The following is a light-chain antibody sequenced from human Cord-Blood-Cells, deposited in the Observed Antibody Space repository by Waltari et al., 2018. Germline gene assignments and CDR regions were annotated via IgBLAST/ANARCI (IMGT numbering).Light chain of an antibody. V-gene: IGKV3-20*01. Sequence: EIVLTQSPGTLSLSPGERATLSCRASQSVSSSYLAWSQQKPGKAPRHLIYGASSRATGIPDRFSRSGSGTDFTLTISRLEAEDFAVYYCQQYGSSPWTFGQGTKVEIK. CDR2: GAS. CDR1: QSVSSSY. CDR3: QQYGSSPWT. J-gene: IGKJ1*01.